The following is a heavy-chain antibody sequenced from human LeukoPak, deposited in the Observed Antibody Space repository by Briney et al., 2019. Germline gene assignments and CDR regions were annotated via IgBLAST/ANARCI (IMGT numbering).Heavy chain of an antibody. CDR1: GGTFSSYA. Sequence: ASVKVSCKASGGTFSSYAISWVRQAPGQGLEWMGWMNPNSGNTGYAQKFQGRVTITRNTSISTAYMELSSLRSEDTAVYYCARAIISVSSSSWNDYWGQGTLVTVSS. J-gene: IGHJ4*02. CDR3: ARAIISVSSSSWNDY. V-gene: IGHV1-8*03. D-gene: IGHD6-13*01. CDR2: MNPNSGNT.